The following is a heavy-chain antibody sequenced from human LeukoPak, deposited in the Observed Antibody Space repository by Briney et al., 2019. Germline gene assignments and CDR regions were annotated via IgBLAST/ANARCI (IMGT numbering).Heavy chain of an antibody. Sequence: ASVKVSCKASGYTFTGYYTHWVRQAPGQGLEWMGWINPNSGGTNYAQKFQGRVTMTRDTSISTAYMELSRLRSDDTAVYYCARDYYYDSSGYAPFDYWGQGTLVTVSS. CDR1: GYTFTGYY. CDR2: INPNSGGT. CDR3: ARDYYYDSSGYAPFDY. V-gene: IGHV1-2*02. J-gene: IGHJ4*02. D-gene: IGHD3-22*01.